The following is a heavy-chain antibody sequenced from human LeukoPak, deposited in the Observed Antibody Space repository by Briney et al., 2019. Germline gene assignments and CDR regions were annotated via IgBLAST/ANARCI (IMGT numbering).Heavy chain of an antibody. Sequence: PGGSLRLSCAASGFTFSSYSMNWVRQAPGKGLEWVSSISSSGTYVYYADSVKGRFTISRDNSKNTLYLQMNSLRAEDTAVYYCAKAVVPAAPRQGFDFWGQGTLATVSS. V-gene: IGHV3-21*04. CDR1: GFTFSSYS. CDR3: AKAVVPAAPRQGFDF. CDR2: ISSSGTYV. J-gene: IGHJ4*02. D-gene: IGHD2-15*01.